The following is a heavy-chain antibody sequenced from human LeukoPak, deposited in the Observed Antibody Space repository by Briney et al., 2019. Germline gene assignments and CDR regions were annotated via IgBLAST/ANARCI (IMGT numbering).Heavy chain of an antibody. CDR3: ARQTYGSGRRYFDY. Sequence: SETLSLTCTVSGGSISGSTFYWGWIRQPPGKGLEWIGSIYYTGNTYYNPSLKSRVTISVDTSKNQSSLKLSSVTAADTAVYYCARQTYGSGRRYFDYWGQGTLVTVYS. D-gene: IGHD3-10*01. J-gene: IGHJ4*02. V-gene: IGHV4-39*01. CDR2: IYYTGNT. CDR1: GGSISGSTFY.